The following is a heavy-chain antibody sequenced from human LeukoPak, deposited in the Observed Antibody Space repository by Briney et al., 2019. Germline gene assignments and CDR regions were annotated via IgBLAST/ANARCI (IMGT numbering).Heavy chain of an antibody. D-gene: IGHD5-24*01. CDR2: INPNSGGT. J-gene: IGHJ4*02. Sequence: ASVKVSCKTSGYTFTGNYIHWVRQAPGQGLEWMGWINPNSGGTNYAQKFQGRVTMTRDTSISTAYMELAGLTSDDTAVYYCARGTEVATTKGAPRLTYWGQGTLVTVSS. V-gene: IGHV1-2*02. CDR3: ARGTEVATTKGAPRLTY. CDR1: GYTFTGNY.